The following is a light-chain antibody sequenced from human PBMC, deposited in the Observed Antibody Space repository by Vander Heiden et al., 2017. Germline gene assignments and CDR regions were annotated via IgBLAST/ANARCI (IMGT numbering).Light chain of an antibody. Sequence: QSVLTQPPSVSGAPRQRVTISCTGSSSNIGTGYDVHWYQQLPGTTPKLLIYDNSNRPSGVPDRFSGSKSGTSASLAIAGLQAEDEADYYCQSYDSSLSGAVFGGGTQLTVL. CDR2: DNS. J-gene: IGLJ7*01. CDR3: QSYDSSLSGAV. CDR1: SSNIGTGYD. V-gene: IGLV1-40*01.